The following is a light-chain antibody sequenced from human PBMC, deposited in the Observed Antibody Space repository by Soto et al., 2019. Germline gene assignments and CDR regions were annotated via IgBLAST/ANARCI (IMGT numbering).Light chain of an antibody. CDR2: SNN. CDR3: TAWDDSLNGRV. V-gene: IGLV1-44*01. CDR1: SSNIGSNT. Sequence: QSVLTQPPSASGTPGQRVTISCSGSSSNIGSNTVNWYQHLPGTAPKLLIYSNNQRPSGVPDRFSGSKSGTSASLAISWLQSEDEADYYCTAWDDSLNGRVFGGGTKVTVL. J-gene: IGLJ2*01.